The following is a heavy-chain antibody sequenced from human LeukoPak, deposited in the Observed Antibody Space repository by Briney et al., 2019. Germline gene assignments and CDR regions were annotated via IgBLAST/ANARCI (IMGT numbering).Heavy chain of an antibody. V-gene: IGHV1-8*01. Sequence: ASVKVSCKASGYTFTSYDINWVRQATGQGLEWMGWMNPNSGNAGYAQKFQGRVTMTRNTSISTAYMELSSLRSEDTAVYYCARGRSGSYFGAFDIWGQGTMVTVSS. J-gene: IGHJ3*02. CDR3: ARGRSGSYFGAFDI. D-gene: IGHD1-26*01. CDR1: GYTFTSYD. CDR2: MNPNSGNA.